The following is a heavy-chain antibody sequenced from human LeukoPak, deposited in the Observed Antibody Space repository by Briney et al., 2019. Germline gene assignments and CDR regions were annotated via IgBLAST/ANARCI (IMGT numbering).Heavy chain of an antibody. CDR2: INPNSGGT. D-gene: IGHD3-10*01. Sequence: ASVKVSCKASGYTFTGYYMHWVRQAPGQGLEWMGWINPNSGGTNYAQKFQGRVTMTRDTPISTAYMELSRLRSDDTAVYYCARVKSVPKSSAFDIWGQGTMVTVSS. J-gene: IGHJ3*02. V-gene: IGHV1-2*02. CDR3: ARVKSVPKSSAFDI. CDR1: GYTFTGYY.